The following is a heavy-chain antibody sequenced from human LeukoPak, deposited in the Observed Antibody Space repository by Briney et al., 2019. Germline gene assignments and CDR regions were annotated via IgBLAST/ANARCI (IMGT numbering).Heavy chain of an antibody. V-gene: IGHV4-34*01. D-gene: IGHD1-1*01. CDR2: INHSGST. J-gene: IGHJ4*02. Sequence: PSETLSLTRAVYGGSFNAYYWSWIRQPPGKGLEWIGEINHSGSTNYNSSLKSRVTISVDTSKNQFSLKLSSVTAADTAIYYCARATLQLERRPFDYWGQGTLVTVSS. CDR3: ARATLQLERRPFDY. CDR1: GGSFNAYY.